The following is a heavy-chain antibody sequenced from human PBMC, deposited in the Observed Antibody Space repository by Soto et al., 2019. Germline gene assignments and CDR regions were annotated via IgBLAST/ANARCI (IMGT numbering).Heavy chain of an antibody. CDR1: GGSISSYY. CDR2: IYYSGST. D-gene: IGHD4-17*01. CDR3: ASNSYGDDGFQH. J-gene: IGHJ1*01. V-gene: IGHV4-59*01. Sequence: SETLSLTCTVSGGSISSYYWSWIRQPPGKGLEWIGYIYYSGSTNYNPSLKSRVTISVDTSKNQFSLKLSSVTAADTAVYYCASNSYGDDGFQHWGQGTLVTVSS.